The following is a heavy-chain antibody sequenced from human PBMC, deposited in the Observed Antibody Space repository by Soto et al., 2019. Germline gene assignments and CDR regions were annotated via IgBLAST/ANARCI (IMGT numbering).Heavy chain of an antibody. CDR3: ARDTNSGVSGSYYRPDNYYYGMDV. CDR1: GYTFTSYY. J-gene: IGHJ6*02. D-gene: IGHD3-10*01. CDR2: INPSGGST. Sequence: QVQLVQSGAEVKKPGASVKVSCKASGYTFTSYYMHWVRQAPGQGLEWMGIINPSGGSTSYAQKFQGRVTMTRDTSTSTVYMELSSLRSEDTAVYYCARDTNSGVSGSYYRPDNYYYGMDVWGQGTTVTVSS. V-gene: IGHV1-46*01.